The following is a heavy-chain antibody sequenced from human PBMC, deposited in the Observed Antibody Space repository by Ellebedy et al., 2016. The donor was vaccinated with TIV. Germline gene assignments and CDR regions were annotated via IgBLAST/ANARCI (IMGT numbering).Heavy chain of an antibody. V-gene: IGHV3-21*01. J-gene: IGHJ6*02. Sequence: GESLKISCAASGFTFSDYTMNWVRQPPGKGLEWVSSITTTGTYIYYADSVKGRFTISRDNAKNSLYLQMNSLRAEDTAIYYCATDEAGYNWNPRGGMDVWGQGTTVTVSS. CDR1: GFTFSDYT. D-gene: IGHD1-20*01. CDR3: ATDEAGYNWNPRGGMDV. CDR2: ITTTGTYI.